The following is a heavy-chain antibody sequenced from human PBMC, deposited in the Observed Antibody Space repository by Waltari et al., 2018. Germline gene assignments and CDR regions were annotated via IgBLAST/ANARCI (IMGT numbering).Heavy chain of an antibody. CDR2: IYTRGST. D-gene: IGHD2-2*01. Sequence: QVQLQESGPGLVKPSETLSLTCTVSGGSISSYYWSWIRQPAGKGLEWIGRIYTRGSTNYNPSRKSRVTMSVDTSKNQFSLKLSAVTAADTAVYYCARDPRYCSSTSCYQGWYFDLWGRGTLVTVSS. CDR3: ARDPRYCSSTSCYQGWYFDL. V-gene: IGHV4-4*07. CDR1: GGSISSYY. J-gene: IGHJ2*01.